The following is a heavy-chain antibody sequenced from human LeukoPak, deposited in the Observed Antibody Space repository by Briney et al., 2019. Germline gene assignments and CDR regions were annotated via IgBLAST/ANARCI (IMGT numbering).Heavy chain of an antibody. J-gene: IGHJ4*02. CDR1: GFTFSSYG. CDR2: ISGSGGSR. D-gene: IGHD3-22*01. V-gene: IGHV3-23*01. CDR3: AKGHYDNGDYYYFDY. Sequence: GGSLRLSCAASGFTFSSYGMSWVRQAPGKGLEWVSAISGSGGSRNYADSVKGRFAIPRDNSKNTLYLQMNSLRAEDTAEYYCAKGHYDNGDYYYFDYWGQGTLVTVSS.